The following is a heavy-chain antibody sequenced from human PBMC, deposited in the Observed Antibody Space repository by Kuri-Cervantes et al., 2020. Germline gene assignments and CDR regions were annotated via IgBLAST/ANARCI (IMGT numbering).Heavy chain of an antibody. V-gene: IGHV4-38-2*02. J-gene: IGHJ3*02. CDR2: IYHSGST. D-gene: IGHD3-16*02. CDR1: GYSISSGYY. CDR3: ARGEANMITFGGVIGHYAFDI. Sequence: SETLSLTCTVSGYSISSGYYRGWIRQPPGKGLEWIGSIYHSGSTYYNPSLKSRVTISVDTSKNQFSLKLSSVTAADTAVYYCARGEANMITFGGVIGHYAFDIWGQGTMVTVSS.